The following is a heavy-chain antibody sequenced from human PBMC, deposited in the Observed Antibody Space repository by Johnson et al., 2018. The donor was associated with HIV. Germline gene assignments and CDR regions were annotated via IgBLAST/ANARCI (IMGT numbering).Heavy chain of an antibody. CDR2: ISWNSGSI. CDR1: GFTFDDYA. Sequence: VQLVESGGGLVQPGRSLRLSCAASGFTFDDYAMHWVRQAPGKGLEWVSGISWNSGSIGYADSVKGRFTISRDNAKNSLYLQMNSLRAEDTALYYCAKDPTPWGSYPLDAFDIWGQGTMVTVSS. D-gene: IGHD3-16*02. CDR3: AKDPTPWGSYPLDAFDI. J-gene: IGHJ3*02. V-gene: IGHV3-9*01.